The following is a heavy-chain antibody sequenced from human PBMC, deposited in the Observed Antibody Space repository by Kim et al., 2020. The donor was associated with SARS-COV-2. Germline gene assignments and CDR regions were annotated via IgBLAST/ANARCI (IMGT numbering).Heavy chain of an antibody. V-gene: IGHV1-2*02. CDR2: INPNTGGS. D-gene: IGHD3-10*01. CDR1: GYNFTGYY. CDR3: AREDTMVRGVVIRGYYGKDV. Sequence: ASVKVSCKASGYNFTGYYMHWVRQAPGQGLEWMGWINPNTGGSKNAQKFQGRVTMTRDTSISTAYMELSRLRSDDTAVYYCAREDTMVRGVVIRGYYGKDVWGQGTTVTVSS. J-gene: IGHJ6*02.